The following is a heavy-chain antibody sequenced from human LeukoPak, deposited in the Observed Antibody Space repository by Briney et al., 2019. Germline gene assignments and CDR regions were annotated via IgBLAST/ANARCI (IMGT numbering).Heavy chain of an antibody. CDR2: VDTNSANT. D-gene: IGHD2-2*01. CDR1: VYTFTRYD. Sequence: SVKVSCKASVYTFTRYDINWVGQAAGQGLGWVGWVDTNSANTGYTQTLQGRVTLTMNTSISTAYMEVSSVRSEDTAVYYCARVFVNQQYYYYGMDVWGQGTTVTVSS. J-gene: IGHJ6*02. V-gene: IGHV1-8*01. CDR3: ARVFVNQQYYYYGMDV.